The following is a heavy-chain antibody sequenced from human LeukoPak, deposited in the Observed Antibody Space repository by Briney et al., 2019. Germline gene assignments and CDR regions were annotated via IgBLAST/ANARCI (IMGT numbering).Heavy chain of an antibody. D-gene: IGHD3-22*01. Sequence: GGSLRLSCAASGFKFSTYAMSWVRQAPGKGLEWVSCINGRGVSTYYADSVKGRFTISRDNSKNTLYLHMSSLRADDTAIYYCAREAYYDCSGSLDYWGQGTLVTVSS. V-gene: IGHV3-23*01. J-gene: IGHJ4*02. CDR2: INGRGVST. CDR3: AREAYYDCSGSLDY. CDR1: GFKFSTYA.